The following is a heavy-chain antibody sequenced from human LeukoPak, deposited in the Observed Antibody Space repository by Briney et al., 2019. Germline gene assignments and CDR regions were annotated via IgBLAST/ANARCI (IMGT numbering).Heavy chain of an antibody. D-gene: IGHD1-26*01. CDR3: ARELGSYYQP. Sequence: GGSLRLSCAASGFTFSSYAMHWVRQAPGKGLEYVTAISSNGGSTYYANSVKGRFTISRDNSKNTLYLQMGSLRAEDMAVYYCARELGSYYQPWGQGTLVTVSS. CDR1: GFTFSSYA. CDR2: ISSNGGST. V-gene: IGHV3-64*01. J-gene: IGHJ5*02.